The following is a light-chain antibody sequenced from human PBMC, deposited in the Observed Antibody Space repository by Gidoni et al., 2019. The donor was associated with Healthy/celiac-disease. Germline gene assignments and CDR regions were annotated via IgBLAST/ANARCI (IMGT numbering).Light chain of an antibody. J-gene: IGKJ4*01. CDR2: AAS. CDR3: QQSYSTPFT. V-gene: IGKV1-39*01. Sequence: SPSSLSASVGDRVTITCRASQSISSYLNWYQQKPGKAPKLLIYAASSLQSGVPSRFSGSGSGTDFTLTISSLQPEDFATYYCQQSYSTPFTFXGXTKVEIK. CDR1: QSISSY.